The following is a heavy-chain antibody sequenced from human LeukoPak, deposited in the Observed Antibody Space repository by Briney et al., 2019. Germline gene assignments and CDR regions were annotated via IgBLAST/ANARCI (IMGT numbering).Heavy chain of an antibody. CDR2: IYSTGST. CDR3: ARGSSSGFELDC. CDR1: GFTVSSNY. Sequence: GGSLRLSCAASGFTVSSNYMSWVRQPPGKGLEWVSVIYSTGSTYYAASVRGRFTISRDNSKSTLYLQMNSLRGEDTAVYYCARGSSSGFELDCWGQGTLVTVSS. J-gene: IGHJ4*02. V-gene: IGHV3-53*01. D-gene: IGHD6-19*01.